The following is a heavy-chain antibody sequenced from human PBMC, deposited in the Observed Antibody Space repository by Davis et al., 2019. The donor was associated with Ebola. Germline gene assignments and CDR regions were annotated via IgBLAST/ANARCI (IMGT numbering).Heavy chain of an antibody. J-gene: IGHJ4*01. CDR1: GGSISNVNYY. D-gene: IGHD2-15*01. V-gene: IGHV4-39*01. CDR3: ARQNVAVVPAPDY. Sequence: MPGGSLRLSCSVSGGSISNVNYYWGWIRQPPGNGLEWIGSIYYGGNTYYSPSLKSRVTMSVDTSKNQFSLKLRSVTAADTAVYYCARQNVAVVPAPDYWGQGTLVTVSS. CDR2: IYYGGNT.